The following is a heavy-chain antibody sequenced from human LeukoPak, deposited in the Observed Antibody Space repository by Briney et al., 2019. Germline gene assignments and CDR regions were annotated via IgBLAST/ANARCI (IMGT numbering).Heavy chain of an antibody. CDR2: ISYDGSNK. D-gene: IGHD3-3*01. CDR3: AKNHYDFWSGYYLDY. Sequence: GGSLRLSCAASGFTFSTYWMSWVRQAPGKGLEWVAVISYDGSNKYYADSVKGRFTISRDNSKNTLYLQMNSLRAEDTAVYYCAKNHYDFWSGYYLDYWGQGTLVTVSS. J-gene: IGHJ4*02. V-gene: IGHV3-30*18. CDR1: GFTFSTYW.